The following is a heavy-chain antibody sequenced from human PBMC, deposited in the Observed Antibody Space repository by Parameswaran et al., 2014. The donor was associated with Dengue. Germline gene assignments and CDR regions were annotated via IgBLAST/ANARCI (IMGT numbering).Heavy chain of an antibody. Sequence: PGKALEWLAHIFSNDEKSYSTSLKSRLTISKDTSKSQVVLTMTNMDPVDTATYYCARLGWDDYAPHYWGQGTLVTVSS. J-gene: IGHJ4*02. CDR2: IFSNDEK. CDR3: ARLGWDDYAPHY. V-gene: IGHV2-26*01. D-gene: IGHD3-16*01.